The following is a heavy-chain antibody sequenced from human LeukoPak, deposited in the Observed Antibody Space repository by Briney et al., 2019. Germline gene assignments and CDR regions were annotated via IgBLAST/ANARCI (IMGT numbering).Heavy chain of an antibody. J-gene: IGHJ4*02. Sequence: GASVKVSCKASGYTFTSYGISWVRQAPGQGLEWMGWISAYNGNTNYAQKLQGRVTMTTDTSTSTAYVELRSLRSDDTAVYYCARDRDFWSGYYPFDYWGQGTLVTVSS. CDR3: ARDRDFWSGYYPFDY. CDR1: GYTFTSYG. D-gene: IGHD3-3*01. CDR2: ISAYNGNT. V-gene: IGHV1-18*01.